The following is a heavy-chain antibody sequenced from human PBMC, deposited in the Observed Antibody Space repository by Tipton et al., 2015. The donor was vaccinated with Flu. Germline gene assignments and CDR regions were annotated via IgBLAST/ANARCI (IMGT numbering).Heavy chain of an antibody. CDR1: GGSLSSYF. Sequence: TLSLTCTVSGGSLSSYFWSWIRQPAGKGLEWIGRIYPSGNTNYNPSLQSRVTISVDTSKNQFSLKLSSVTAADTAVYYCARYGTYDGSRYFQHWGQGTLVTVSS. CDR3: ARYGTYDGSRYFQH. J-gene: IGHJ1*01. CDR2: IYPSGNT. D-gene: IGHD1-26*01. V-gene: IGHV4-4*07.